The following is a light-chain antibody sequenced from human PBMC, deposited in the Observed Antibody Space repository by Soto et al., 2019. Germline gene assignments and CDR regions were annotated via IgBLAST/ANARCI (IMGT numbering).Light chain of an antibody. CDR3: SSYAGSNLWV. J-gene: IGLJ3*02. V-gene: IGLV2-8*01. CDR2: EVS. Sequence: QSVLTQPPSASGSPGQSLTISCTGTSSDVGGYNYVSWYQQHPGKAPKLMIYEVSKRPSGVPDRFSGSKSGNTASLTVSGLQAEDEADYYCSSYAGSNLWVFGGRTKLTVL. CDR1: SSDVGGYNY.